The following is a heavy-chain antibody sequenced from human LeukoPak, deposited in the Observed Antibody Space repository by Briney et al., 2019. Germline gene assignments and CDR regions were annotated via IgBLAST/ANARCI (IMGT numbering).Heavy chain of an antibody. J-gene: IGHJ4*02. V-gene: IGHV3-21*01. CDR3: ARSPPIAVARTSYFDH. Sequence: GGSLRLSCAASGFTFSSYSMNWVRQAPGKGLEWVSSISSSSSYIYYADSVKGRFTISRDNSKNTLDLQMNSLGAEDTAVYYCARSPPIAVARTSYFDHWGQGTLVTVSS. D-gene: IGHD6-19*01. CDR2: ISSSSSYI. CDR1: GFTFSSYS.